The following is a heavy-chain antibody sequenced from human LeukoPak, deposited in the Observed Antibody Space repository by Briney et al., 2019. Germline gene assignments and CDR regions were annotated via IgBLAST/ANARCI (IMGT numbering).Heavy chain of an antibody. D-gene: IGHD5-12*01. CDR1: GDSVSSNSAA. V-gene: IGHV6-1*01. CDR2: TYYRSKWYN. Sequence: PSQTLSLTCAISGDSVSSNSAAWNWIRQSPSRGLEWLGRTYYRSKWYNDYAVSVKSRITINPDTSKNQFSLQLNSVTPEDTAVYYCARGMSGYDYEAIYYSYYYMDVWGNGTTVTISS. CDR3: ARGMSGYDYEAIYYSYYYMDV. J-gene: IGHJ6*03.